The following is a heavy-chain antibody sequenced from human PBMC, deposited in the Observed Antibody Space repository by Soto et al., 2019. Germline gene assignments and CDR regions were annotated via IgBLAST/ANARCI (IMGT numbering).Heavy chain of an antibody. CDR1: GFTFSSYA. CDR2: ISSSSSYI. D-gene: IGHD3-22*01. CDR3: ARVSYDSSGYYYDALDI. J-gene: IGHJ3*02. V-gene: IGHV3-21*01. Sequence: PGGSLRLSCAASGFTFSSYAMSWVRQAPGKGLEWVSSISSSSSYIYYADSVKGRFTISRDNAKNSLYLQMNSLRAEDTAVYYCARVSYDSSGYYYDALDIWGQGTMVTVSS.